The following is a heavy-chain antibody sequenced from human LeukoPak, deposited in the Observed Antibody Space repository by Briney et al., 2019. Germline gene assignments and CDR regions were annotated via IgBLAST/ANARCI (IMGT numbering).Heavy chain of an antibody. CDR1: GYTFTSYD. J-gene: IGHJ6*02. D-gene: IGHD3-9*01. CDR2: MNPNSGNT. CDR3: ARGPRERRYFDWFTEGNYYGMDV. V-gene: IGHV1-8*01. Sequence: ASVKVSCKASGYTFTSYDINWVRQATGQGVEWMGWMNPNSGNTGYAQKFQGRVTMTRNTSISTAYMELSSLRSEDTAVYYCARGPRERRYFDWFTEGNYYGMDVWGQGTTVTVSS.